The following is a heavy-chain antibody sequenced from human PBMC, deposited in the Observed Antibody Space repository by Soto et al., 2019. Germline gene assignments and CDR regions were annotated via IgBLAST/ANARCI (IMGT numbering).Heavy chain of an antibody. Sequence: SEPLAITCALYGENVSSNSVAWNWIRQSPSRGLEWLGRTYYRSKWYNDYAVSVKSRITINPDTSKNQFSLQLNSVTPEDTAVYYCARERYGDYGRGVFNIWGQGTMVTVSS. V-gene: IGHV6-1*01. CDR3: ARERYGDYGRGVFNI. CDR2: TYYRSKWYN. D-gene: IGHD4-17*01. CDR1: GENVSSNSVA. J-gene: IGHJ3*02.